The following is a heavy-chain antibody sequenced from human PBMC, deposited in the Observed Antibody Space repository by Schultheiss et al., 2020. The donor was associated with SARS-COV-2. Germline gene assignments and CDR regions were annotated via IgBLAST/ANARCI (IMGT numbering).Heavy chain of an antibody. CDR1: GGSISSYY. V-gene: IGHV4-4*07. D-gene: IGHD2-2*01. CDR3: ARASGKDIVVVPAATAFDY. J-gene: IGHJ4*02. Sequence: SETLSLTCTVSGGSISSYYWSWIRQPAGKGLEWIGRIYTSGSTYYKPSLKRRATISLDRSRNQFSLEVTSVTAADTAVYYCARASGKDIVVVPAATAFDYWGQGTLVTVSS. CDR2: IYTSGST.